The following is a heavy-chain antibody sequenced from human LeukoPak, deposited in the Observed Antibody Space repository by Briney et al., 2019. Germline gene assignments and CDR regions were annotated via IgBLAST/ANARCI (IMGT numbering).Heavy chain of an antibody. CDR1: GYTFTNYY. CDR3: ARGSSGSYINYFDY. D-gene: IGHD1-26*01. Sequence: ASVKVSCKASGYTFTNYYIHCVRQAPGQGLEWMGIIDPSGGSTSYAQKFQGRVTMTRDMSTSTVYTELSSLGSEDTAVYHCARGSSGSYINYFDYWGQGTLVTVSS. J-gene: IGHJ4*02. CDR2: IDPSGGST. V-gene: IGHV1-46*01.